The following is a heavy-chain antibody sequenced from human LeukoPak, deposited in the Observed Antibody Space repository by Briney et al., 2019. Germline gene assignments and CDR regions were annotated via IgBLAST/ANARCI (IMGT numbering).Heavy chain of an antibody. D-gene: IGHD6-19*01. Sequence: GGSLRLSCAASGFTFSSYWMTWVRQAPGKGLEWVANINQDGSEKYYVDSVKGRFTISRDNAKNSLYLQMNSLRAEDTAVYYCARGLPASSGWYFQLGFDYWGQGTLVTVSS. V-gene: IGHV3-7*01. CDR3: ARGLPASSGWYFQLGFDY. J-gene: IGHJ4*02. CDR2: INQDGSEK. CDR1: GFTFSSYW.